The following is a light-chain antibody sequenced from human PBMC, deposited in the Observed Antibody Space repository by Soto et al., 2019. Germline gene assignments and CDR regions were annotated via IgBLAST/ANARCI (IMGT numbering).Light chain of an antibody. J-gene: IGKJ1*01. Sequence: DIQMTQSPSSLSASVGDRVTITCQASQDIRKYLNWYQQKPGKAPKLLIYDASNLETGVPSRLSGSGSGTDFTCTISSLQHEDIATYYCQQYDNLPWTFGQGTKVEIK. CDR1: QDIRKY. V-gene: IGKV1-33*01. CDR3: QQYDNLPWT. CDR2: DAS.